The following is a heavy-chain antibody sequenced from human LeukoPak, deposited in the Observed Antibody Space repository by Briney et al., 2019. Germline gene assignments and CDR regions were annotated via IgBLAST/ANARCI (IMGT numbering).Heavy chain of an antibody. CDR1: GFTFSSYA. J-gene: IGHJ4*02. Sequence: PGGSLRLSCAASGFTFSSYAMHWVRQAPGKGLEWVSVISYDGSNKYYADSVKGRFTISRDNSKNTLYLQMNSLRAEDTAVYYCARAGSSNHGRGFGYWGQGTLVTVSS. CDR2: ISYDGSNK. V-gene: IGHV3-30-3*01. CDR3: ARAGSSNHGRGFGY. D-gene: IGHD3-10*01.